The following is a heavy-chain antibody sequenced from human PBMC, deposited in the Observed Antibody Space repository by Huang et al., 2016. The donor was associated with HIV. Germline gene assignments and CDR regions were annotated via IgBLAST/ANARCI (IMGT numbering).Heavy chain of an antibody. J-gene: IGHJ3*01. V-gene: IGHV4-39*01. D-gene: IGHD3-10*01. Sequence: QTRLQESGPGLVKPSETLSLTCTVSGGSISSRTYYWAWIRQPPGKGLEWIGNFEYSGSNYYSPALSSRITMSLDTSKNQFSLRLTSVTAADTAVYYCARGGSHFAGWDGFPVHPLDLWGRGTMVTVSS. CDR3: ARGGSHFAGWDGFPVHPLDL. CDR2: FEYSGSN. CDR1: GGSISSRTYY.